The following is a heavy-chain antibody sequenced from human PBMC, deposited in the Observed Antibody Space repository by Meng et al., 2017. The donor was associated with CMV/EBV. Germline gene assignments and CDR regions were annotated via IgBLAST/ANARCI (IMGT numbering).Heavy chain of an antibody. D-gene: IGHD3-3*01. V-gene: IGHV4-34*01. CDR1: GVSFSGYY. CDR2: INHSGST. CDR3: ARNYDFWSGYWNWFDP. Sequence: FGVSFSGYYWSLIRQPPGKGLEWIGEINHSGSTNYNPSLKSRVTISVDTSKNQFSLKLSSVTAADTAVYYCARNYDFWSGYWNWFDPWGQGTLVTVSS. J-gene: IGHJ5*02.